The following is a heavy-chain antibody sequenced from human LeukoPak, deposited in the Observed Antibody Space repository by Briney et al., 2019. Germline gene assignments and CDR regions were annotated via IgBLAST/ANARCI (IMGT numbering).Heavy chain of an antibody. CDR2: IYYSGST. D-gene: IGHD3-10*01. Sequence: PSETLSLTCTVSGGSVSSGSYYWSWIRQPPGKGLGWIGYIYYSGSTNYNPSLKSRVTISVDMSKNQFSLKLSSVTAADTAVYYCAMNLNYYGSGSYLGYWGQGTLVTVSS. J-gene: IGHJ4*02. CDR1: GGSVSSGSYY. CDR3: AMNLNYYGSGSYLGY. V-gene: IGHV4-61*01.